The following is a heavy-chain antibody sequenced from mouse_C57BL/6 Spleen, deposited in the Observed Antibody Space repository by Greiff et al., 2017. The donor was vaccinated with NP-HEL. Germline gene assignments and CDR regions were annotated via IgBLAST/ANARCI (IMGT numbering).Heavy chain of an antibody. D-gene: IGHD1-1*01. Sequence: EVKLMESGGGLVKPGGSLKLSCAASGFTFSSHAMSWVRQTPEKRLEWVATISDGGSYTYYPDNVKGRFTISRDNAKNNLYLQMSHLKSEDTAMYYCARDDYGSSYWYFDVWGTGTTVTVSS. V-gene: IGHV5-4*01. CDR2: ISDGGSYT. CDR3: ARDDYGSSYWYFDV. J-gene: IGHJ1*03. CDR1: GFTFSSHA.